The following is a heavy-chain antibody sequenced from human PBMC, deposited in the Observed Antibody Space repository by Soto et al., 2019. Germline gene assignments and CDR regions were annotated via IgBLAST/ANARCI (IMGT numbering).Heavy chain of an antibody. J-gene: IGHJ3*02. CDR2: IYYSGST. V-gene: IGHV4-59*01. CDR1: GGSISSYY. CDR3: ARDMRYYYDSARAFDI. Sequence: SETLSLTCTVSGGSISSYYWSWIRQPPGKGLEWIGYIYYSGSTNYNPSLKSRVTISVDTSKNQFSLKLSSVTAADTAVYYCARDMRYYYDSARAFDIWGQGTMVTVSS. D-gene: IGHD3-22*01.